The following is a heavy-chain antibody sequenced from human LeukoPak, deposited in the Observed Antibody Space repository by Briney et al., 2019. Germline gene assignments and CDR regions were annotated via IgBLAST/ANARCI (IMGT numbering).Heavy chain of an antibody. CDR1: GYTFTSYG. CDR3: ARDRPFYDILTGYYTSDY. CDR2: ISAYNGNT. D-gene: IGHD3-9*01. V-gene: IGHV1-18*01. J-gene: IGHJ4*02. Sequence: ASVKVSCKASGYTFTSYGISWVRQAPGQGLEWMGWISAYNGNTNYARKLQGRVTMTTDTSTSTAYMELRSLRSDDTAVYYCARDRPFYDILTGYYTSDYWGQGTLVTVSS.